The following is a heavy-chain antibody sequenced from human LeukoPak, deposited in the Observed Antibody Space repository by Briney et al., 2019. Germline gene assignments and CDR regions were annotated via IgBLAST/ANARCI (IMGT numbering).Heavy chain of an antibody. V-gene: IGHV4-59*12. J-gene: IGHJ6*03. CDR3: ARDQELRFLEWSDYYYYMDV. Sequence: PSETLSLTCTVSGGSISSYYWSWIRQPPGKGLEWIGYIYYSGSTNYNPSLKSRVTISVDTSKNQFSLKLSSVTAADTAVYYCARDQELRFLEWSDYYYYMDVWGKGTTVTVSS. D-gene: IGHD3-3*01. CDR1: GGSISSYY. CDR2: IYYSGST.